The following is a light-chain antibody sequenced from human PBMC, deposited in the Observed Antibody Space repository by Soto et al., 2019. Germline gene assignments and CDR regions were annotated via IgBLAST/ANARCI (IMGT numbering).Light chain of an antibody. V-gene: IGLV2-8*01. CDR3: SSYAGSNNFV. Sequence: QSVLTQPASGSGSPGQSITISCTGTSSDVGGYNYASWYQQHPGKAPKLMIYAVSKRPSGVPDRFSGSKSGNTASLTVSGLQAEDEADYYCSSYAGSNNFVFGGGTKVTVL. CDR1: SSDVGGYNY. J-gene: IGLJ2*01. CDR2: AVS.